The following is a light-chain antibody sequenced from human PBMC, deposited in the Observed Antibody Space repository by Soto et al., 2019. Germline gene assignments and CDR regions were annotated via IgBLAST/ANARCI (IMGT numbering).Light chain of an antibody. CDR2: EVS. J-gene: IGLJ2*01. V-gene: IGLV2-14*01. Sequence: QSVLTQPASVSGSPGQSITISCTGTSSDVGGYNYVSWYQHHPGKAPKLLIYEVSNRPSGVSHRFSGSTSGNPASLTISGLQAEDEADYYCSSYTSSSTLVFGGGTQLTVL. CDR1: SSDVGGYNY. CDR3: SSYTSSSTLV.